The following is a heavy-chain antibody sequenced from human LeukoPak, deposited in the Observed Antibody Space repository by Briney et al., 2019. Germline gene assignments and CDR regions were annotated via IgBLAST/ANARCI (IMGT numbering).Heavy chain of an antibody. J-gene: IGHJ4*02. D-gene: IGHD1-1*01. CDR3: ARDGNWYYFDY. V-gene: IGHV4-4*07. CDR2: IYSSGST. CDR1: GGSISSYY. Sequence: SETLFLTCTVSGGSISSYYWSWIRQPAGKGLEWIGRIYSSGSTNYSPSLKSRVTMSVDTSKNQFSLKLSSVTAADTAVYYCARDGNWYYFDYWGQGTLVTVSS.